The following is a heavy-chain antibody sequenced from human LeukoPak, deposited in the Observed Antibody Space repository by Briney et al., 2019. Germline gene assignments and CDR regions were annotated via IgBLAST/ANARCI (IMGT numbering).Heavy chain of an antibody. V-gene: IGHV4-59*08. CDR3: ARQNVEMATIDY. CDR1: GGSISSYY. Sequence: PSETLSLTCTVSGGSISSYYWSCIRQPPGKGLEWIGYIYYSGSTNYTPSLKSRVTISVDTSKNQFSLKLSSVTAADTAVYYCARQNVEMATIDYWGQGTLVTVSS. D-gene: IGHD5-24*01. CDR2: IYYSGST. J-gene: IGHJ4*02.